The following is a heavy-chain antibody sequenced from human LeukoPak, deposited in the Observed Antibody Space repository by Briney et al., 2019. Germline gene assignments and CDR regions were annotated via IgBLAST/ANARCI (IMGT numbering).Heavy chain of an antibody. CDR3: ARDGYASGSHDY. Sequence: QAGGSLRLSCAASGFTLSSYWMSWVRQAPGKGLEWVANIKQDGSEKNYVDSVRGRFTITRDNAKNSLYLQMNSLRPEDMAVYYCARDGYASGSHDYWGQGTLVTVSS. V-gene: IGHV3-7*01. J-gene: IGHJ4*02. D-gene: IGHD3-10*01. CDR1: GFTLSSYW. CDR2: IKQDGSEK.